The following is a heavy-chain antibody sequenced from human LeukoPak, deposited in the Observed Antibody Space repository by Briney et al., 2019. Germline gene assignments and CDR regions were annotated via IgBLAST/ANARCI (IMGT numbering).Heavy chain of an antibody. V-gene: IGHV3-15*01. J-gene: IGHJ6*03. CDR3: TTLYYDSSGYYLTRGPYYYYYMDV. CDR1: GFTFNNSW. D-gene: IGHD3-22*01. CDR2: IKSKTDAGTT. Sequence: PGGSLRPSCAASGFTFNNSWMSWVRQPPGKGQGWVGRIKSKTDAGTTDYAAPEKGRFTISRDDSKNTLYLQMNSLKTEDTAVYYCTTLYYDSSGYYLTRGPYYYYYMDVWGKGTTVTVS.